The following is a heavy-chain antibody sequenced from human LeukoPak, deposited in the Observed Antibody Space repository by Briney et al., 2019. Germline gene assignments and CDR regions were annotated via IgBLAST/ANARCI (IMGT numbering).Heavy chain of an antibody. CDR3: AKGRGSGSLSSFDY. CDR1: GFTFSSYA. V-gene: IGHV3-23*01. J-gene: IGHJ4*02. Sequence: PGGSLRLSCAASGFTFSSYAMSWVRQAPGKGLEWVSGSGGSTYYADSVKGRFPISRDNSENTLYLQMNSLRADDTAVYYCAKGRGSGSLSSFDYWGQGTLGTVSS. CDR2: SGGST. D-gene: IGHD3-10*01.